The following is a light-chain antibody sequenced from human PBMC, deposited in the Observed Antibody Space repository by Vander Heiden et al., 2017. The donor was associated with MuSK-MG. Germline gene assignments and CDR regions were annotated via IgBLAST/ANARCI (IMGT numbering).Light chain of an antibody. CDR3: QQSDSTPRT. J-gene: IGKJ1*01. CDR2: AAS. Sequence: DIQMTQSPSSLSASVGDRVTITCRASQSISSYLNWYQQKPGKAPKLLIYAASSLQSGVPSRFSGSGSGTDFTLTISSLQPEDFATYDCQQSDSTPRTCGQGTKVEIK. CDR1: QSISSY. V-gene: IGKV1-39*01.